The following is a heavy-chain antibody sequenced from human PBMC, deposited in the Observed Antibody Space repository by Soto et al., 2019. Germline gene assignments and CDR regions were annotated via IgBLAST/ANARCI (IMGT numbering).Heavy chain of an antibody. D-gene: IGHD5-18*01. CDR2: TYYRSKWYN. CDR1: GDSVSSNSAA. J-gene: IGHJ6*02. Sequence: QTLSLTCAISGDSVSSNSAAWNWIRQSPSRGLEWLGRTYYRSKWYNDYAVSLKSRITINPDTSKNQFSLQLYSVTPEDTAVYYCARDKDSGYYYGYPHRGENYYGMDVWGQGTTVTVSS. V-gene: IGHV6-1*01. CDR3: ARDKDSGYYYGYPHRGENYYGMDV.